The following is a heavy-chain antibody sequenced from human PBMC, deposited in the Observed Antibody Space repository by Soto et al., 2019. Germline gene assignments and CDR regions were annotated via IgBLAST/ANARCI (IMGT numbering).Heavy chain of an antibody. CDR3: ARTSALPLGYPHGMDV. J-gene: IGHJ6*02. CDR2: IDWDDDK. CDR1: GLSLNSNGMG. V-gene: IGHV2-70*13. Sequence: SGPTLVNPTQTLTLTCSFTGLSLNSNGMGVNWIRQPPGKALKWLALIDWDDDKYYSTSLKTRLTISRDTSKNQVVLTMTNMDPVDTATYYCARTSALPLGYPHGMDVWGQGTTVTVSS. D-gene: IGHD7-27*01.